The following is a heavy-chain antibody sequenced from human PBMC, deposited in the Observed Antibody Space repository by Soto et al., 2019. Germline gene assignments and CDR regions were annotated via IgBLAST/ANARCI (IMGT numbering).Heavy chain of an antibody. Sequence: QEQLVQSGAEVKKPGSSVKVSCKASGALFSSYPISWVRQVPGQGLEWMGGIIPVFQTAYCTQRFQGRVTITADESTNTAYMELSSLRSEDTAIYYCARGGSGYTWFNEFWGQGTLVTVSS. CDR1: GALFSSYP. J-gene: IGHJ4*02. CDR3: ARGGSGYTWFNEF. D-gene: IGHD3-22*01. V-gene: IGHV1-69*01. CDR2: IIPVFQTA.